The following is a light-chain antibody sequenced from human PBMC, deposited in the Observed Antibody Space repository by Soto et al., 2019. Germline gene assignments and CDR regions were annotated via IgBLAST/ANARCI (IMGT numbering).Light chain of an antibody. CDR3: QQYGRSPPFT. CDR2: GAS. V-gene: IGKV3-20*01. CDR1: QSVSSTY. J-gene: IGKJ2*01. Sequence: EIVLTQSPGTLSLSPGERATLSLRASQSVSSTYIAWYQQNPGQAPRLLIYGASSRATGIPDRFSGSGSGTDFTLTISRLEPEDFAVYFCQQYGRSPPFTFGQGTKVEIK.